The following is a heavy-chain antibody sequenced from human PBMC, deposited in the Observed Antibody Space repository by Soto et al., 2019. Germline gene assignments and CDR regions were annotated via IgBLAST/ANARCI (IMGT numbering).Heavy chain of an antibody. Sequence: QVQLVQSGAEVKKPGSSVKVSCRASGDTFTNYTITWVRQAPGQGLVWMGRLIPLLGLANYAQKFRGRVTISADKSTTTAYMELRRLRSEDTAMYYCARCKLGEDYWGQGTLVTVSS. CDR2: LIPLLGLA. CDR3: ARCKLGEDY. J-gene: IGHJ4*02. V-gene: IGHV1-69*02. CDR1: GDTFTNYT. D-gene: IGHD3-16*01.